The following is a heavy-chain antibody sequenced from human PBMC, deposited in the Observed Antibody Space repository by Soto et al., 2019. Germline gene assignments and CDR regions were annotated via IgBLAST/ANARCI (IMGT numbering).Heavy chain of an antibody. V-gene: IGHV3-23*01. J-gene: IGHJ4*02. CDR2: IDGSGAGA. Sequence: EVQLLESGGGLVQPGGSLRLSCAASGFTFRSYAMSWVRQAPGRGLECVSSIDGSGAGAYYADSVKGRFTISRDNSKNTLDLQMISLRAEDTAGYYCAKGDILTGSKEGWDYWGQGTLVTVSS. CDR3: AKGDILTGSKEGWDY. CDR1: GFTFRSYA. D-gene: IGHD3-9*01.